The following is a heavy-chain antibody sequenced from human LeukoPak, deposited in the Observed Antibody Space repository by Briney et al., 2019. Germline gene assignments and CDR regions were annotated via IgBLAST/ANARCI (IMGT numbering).Heavy chain of an antibody. CDR2: INYSGST. V-gene: IGHV4-39*01. CDR1: GGSISSSGYS. Sequence: SETLSLTCTVSGGSISSSGYSWGWIRQPPGKGPEWIGNINYSGSTYYNPSLKSRVTIFVDTSKNQFSLKVTSVTAADTAVYFCARRVTGDLRRFDYWGQGTLVTVSS. D-gene: IGHD7-27*01. J-gene: IGHJ4*02. CDR3: ARRVTGDLRRFDY.